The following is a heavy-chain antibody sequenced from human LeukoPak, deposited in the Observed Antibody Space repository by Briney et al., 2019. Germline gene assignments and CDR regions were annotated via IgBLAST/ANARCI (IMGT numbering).Heavy chain of an antibody. CDR2: ISGSGGST. J-gene: IGHJ6*03. Sequence: GGSLRLSCAASGFTFSSYAMSWVRQAPGKGLEGVSAISGSGGSTYYADSVKGRFTISRENSKTTMYLQMNSLRAEDTAVYYCAKGQTALYYYYYMDVWGKGTTVTVSS. CDR3: AKGQTALYYYYYMDV. V-gene: IGHV3-23*01. CDR1: GFTFSSYA.